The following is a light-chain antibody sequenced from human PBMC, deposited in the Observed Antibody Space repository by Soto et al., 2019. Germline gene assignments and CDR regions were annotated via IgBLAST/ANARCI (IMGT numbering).Light chain of an antibody. CDR2: GAS. CDR3: QQYGSSPVT. V-gene: IGKV3-20*01. J-gene: IGKJ3*01. CDR1: QSVSSSY. Sequence: EIVLTQSPGTLSLSPGERATLSCRASQSVSSSYLAWYQQKPGQAPRLLIYGASSRATGIPDRFSGSGSVTDFTLTISRLEPEDVAVYYCQQYGSSPVTFGPGTKVDIK.